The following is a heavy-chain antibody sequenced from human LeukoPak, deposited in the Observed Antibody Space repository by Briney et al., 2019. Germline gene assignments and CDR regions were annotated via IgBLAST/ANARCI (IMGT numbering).Heavy chain of an antibody. CDR2: ISSSSYI. D-gene: IGHD6-19*01. CDR1: GFTFSSYS. J-gene: IGHJ3*02. CDR3: AREVAVAGDHDAFDI. Sequence: GGSLRLSCAASGFTFSSYSMNWVRQAPGKGLEWVSSISSSSYIYYADSVKGRFTISRDNAKNSLYLQMNSLRAEGTAVYYCAREVAVAGDHDAFDIWGQGTMVTVSS. V-gene: IGHV3-21*01.